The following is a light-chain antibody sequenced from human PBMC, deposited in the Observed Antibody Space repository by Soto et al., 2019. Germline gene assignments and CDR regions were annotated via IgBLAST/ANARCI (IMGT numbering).Light chain of an antibody. CDR2: GSS. CDR3: QQYGSSPPYT. J-gene: IGKJ2*01. V-gene: IGKV3-20*01. Sequence: EVVLTQSPVTLSLSPGERATLSCRASQTVSNNYLAWYQQKPGQAPRLLIFGSSDRATGIPDSFSGSGSGTDLTHTISRLEPQDFAVYYCQQYGSSPPYTFGQGTKLEIK. CDR1: QTVSNNY.